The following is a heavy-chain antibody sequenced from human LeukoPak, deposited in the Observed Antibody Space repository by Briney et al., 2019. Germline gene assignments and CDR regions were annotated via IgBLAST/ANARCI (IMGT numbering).Heavy chain of an antibody. CDR3: ARSVTFSHYYYYYGMDV. J-gene: IGHJ6*02. CDR1: GGSISSYY. CDR2: ISYSGST. V-gene: IGHV4-59*01. D-gene: IGHD5-18*01. Sequence: SETLSLTCTVSGGSISSYYWSWIRQPPGKGLEWVGHISYSGSTSYNPSLKSRVTISVDTSKNQFSLKLSSVTAADTAVYYCARSVTFSHYYYYYGMDVWGQGTTVTVSS.